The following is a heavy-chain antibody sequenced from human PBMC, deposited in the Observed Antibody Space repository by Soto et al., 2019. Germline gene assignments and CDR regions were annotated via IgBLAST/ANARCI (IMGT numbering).Heavy chain of an antibody. CDR3: ASSNIAAAPYGMDV. V-gene: IGHV1-3*01. Sequence: ASVKVSSKASGYTFTRYAMHWVRQAPEQRLEWMGWINAGNGNTKYSQKFQGRVTITRDTSASTAYMELSSLRSEDTAVYYCASSNIAAAPYGMDVWGQGTTVTVSS. CDR2: INAGNGNT. J-gene: IGHJ6*02. D-gene: IGHD6-13*01. CDR1: GYTFTRYA.